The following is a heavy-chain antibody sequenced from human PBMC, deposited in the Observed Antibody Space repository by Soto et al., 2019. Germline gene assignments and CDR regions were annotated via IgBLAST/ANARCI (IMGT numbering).Heavy chain of an antibody. D-gene: IGHD3-3*01. CDR1: GGSISSYY. CDR2: IYYSGST. CDR3: ARSKDFWSGYYTGYFDY. J-gene: IGHJ4*02. V-gene: IGHV4-59*12. Sequence: SETLHTTTTPHGGSISSYYWSWIRQPPGKGLEWIGYIYYSGSTNYNPSLKSRVTISVDTSKNQFSLKLSSVTAADTAVYYCARSKDFWSGYYTGYFDYWGQGTLVTVSS.